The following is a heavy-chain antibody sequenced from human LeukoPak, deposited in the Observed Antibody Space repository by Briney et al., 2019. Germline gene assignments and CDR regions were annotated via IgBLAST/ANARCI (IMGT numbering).Heavy chain of an antibody. V-gene: IGHV4-59*01. CDR2: IYYSGST. J-gene: IGHJ5*02. CDR1: GGSISSYY. CDR3: SRDGGPTREGWLDP. D-gene: IGHD3-16*01. Sequence: PSETLSLTCTVSGGSISSYYWSWIRQTPRKGLEWIGYIYYSGSTNYNPSLKSRVTISVDTSTNQFSLKLSSVTAADTAVYYCSRDGGPTREGWLDPGGQVTLVTVSS.